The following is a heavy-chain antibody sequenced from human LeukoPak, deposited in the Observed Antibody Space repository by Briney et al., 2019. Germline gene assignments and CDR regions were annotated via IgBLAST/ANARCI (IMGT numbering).Heavy chain of an antibody. D-gene: IGHD2-2*01. Sequence: GGSLRLSCAASEFTFSSHSMNWVRQAPGKGLEWVSSISRSGGSIYYADSLEGRFTISRDNAKNSLYLQMNSLRAEDTAVYFCARSLKVSAALDVFDIWGQGTMVTVSS. V-gene: IGHV3-21*01. J-gene: IGHJ3*02. CDR3: ARSLKVSAALDVFDI. CDR1: EFTFSSHS. CDR2: ISRSGGSI.